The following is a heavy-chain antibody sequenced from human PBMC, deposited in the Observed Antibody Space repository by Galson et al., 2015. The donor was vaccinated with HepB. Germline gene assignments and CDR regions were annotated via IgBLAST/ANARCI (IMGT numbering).Heavy chain of an antibody. Sequence: SLRLSCAASGFTFSSYWMHWVRQAPGKGLVWVSRINSDGSSTSYADSVKGRFTISRDNAKNTLYLQMNSLRAEDTAVYYYARVYGRYGMDVWGQGTTVTVSS. CDR3: ARVYGRYGMDV. J-gene: IGHJ6*02. V-gene: IGHV3-74*01. D-gene: IGHD1-26*01. CDR2: INSDGSST. CDR1: GFTFSSYW.